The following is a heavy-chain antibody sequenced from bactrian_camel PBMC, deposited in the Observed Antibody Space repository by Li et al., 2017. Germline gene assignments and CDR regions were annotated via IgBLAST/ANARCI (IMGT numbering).Heavy chain of an antibody. CDR2: IHRNGVST. D-gene: IGHD5*01. V-gene: IGHV3S1*01. J-gene: IGHJ4*01. Sequence: HVQLVESGGGLVQPGGSLRLSCAASGFTLSSYRIYWVRQNPGKGLEWVSSIHRNGVSTFYADSVKGRFTISRDVAKSTAYLQLSSLKTEDTAMYYCAGFRERARPGQGTQVTVS. CDR1: GFTLSSYR.